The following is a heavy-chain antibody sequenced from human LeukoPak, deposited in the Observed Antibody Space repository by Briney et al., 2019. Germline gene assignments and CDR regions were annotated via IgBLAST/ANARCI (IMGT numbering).Heavy chain of an antibody. Sequence: SETLSLTCTVSGGSISSRSYYWGWIRQPPGKGLEWIGSIYYSGSTYYNPSLKSRVTISVDTSKNQFSLKLSSVAAADTAVYYCARSGLSVYYYYYYMDVWGKGTTVTVSS. CDR2: IYYSGST. CDR3: ARSGLSVYYYYYYMDV. V-gene: IGHV4-39*01. CDR1: GGSISSRSYY. J-gene: IGHJ6*03. D-gene: IGHD1-14*01.